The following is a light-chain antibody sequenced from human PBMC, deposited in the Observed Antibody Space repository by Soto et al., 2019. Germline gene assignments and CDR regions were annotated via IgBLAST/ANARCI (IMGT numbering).Light chain of an antibody. CDR3: QQYNDWPRT. CDR2: GAS. V-gene: IGKV3-15*01. J-gene: IGKJ4*01. Sequence: EVVMTQSPATLSLSPGERATLSCRASQSVRSHLAWYQQKPGQAPSLLIFGASTRATGVPARFSGSESGTDFTLTISSLQSEDVAVYFCQQYNDWPRTFGGGTKVEIK. CDR1: QSVRSH.